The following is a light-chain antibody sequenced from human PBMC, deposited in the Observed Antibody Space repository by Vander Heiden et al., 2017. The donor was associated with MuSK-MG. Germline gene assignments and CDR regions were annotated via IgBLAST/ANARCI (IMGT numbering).Light chain of an antibody. CDR2: RNN. Sequence: SVLPQPPSPSGTPGQSVTISCSGTSSNVGSNYVYWYQQLPGTAPKLLIYRNNQRPSGVPDRFSGSKSGTSASLAISGLRSEDEADYYCAAWDDSLSGWVFGGGTKLTVL. V-gene: IGLV1-47*01. CDR3: AAWDDSLSGWV. CDR1: SSNVGSNY. J-gene: IGLJ3*02.